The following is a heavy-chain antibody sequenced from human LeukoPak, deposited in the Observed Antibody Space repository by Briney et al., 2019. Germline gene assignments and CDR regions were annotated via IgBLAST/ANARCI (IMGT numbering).Heavy chain of an antibody. V-gene: IGHV3-33*06. CDR2: IWYDGSNK. Sequence: QTGGSLRLSCAASGFTFSSYGMHWVRQAPGKGLEWVAVIWYDGSNKYYADSVKGRFTISRDNSKNTLYLQMNSLRAEDTAVYYCAKKAVAGHFDYWGQGTLVIVSS. J-gene: IGHJ4*02. D-gene: IGHD6-19*01. CDR3: AKKAVAGHFDY. CDR1: GFTFSSYG.